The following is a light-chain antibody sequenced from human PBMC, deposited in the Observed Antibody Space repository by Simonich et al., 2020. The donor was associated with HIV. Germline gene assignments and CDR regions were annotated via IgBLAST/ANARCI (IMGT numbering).Light chain of an antibody. J-gene: IGKJ4*01. V-gene: IGKV1-27*01. Sequence: DIQMTQSPSSLSASVGDRVTITCRASQGISNYLAWYQQKPGKVPKLLIYDAYTLQSGVPSRFSGSGSGTYFTRTISGLQPEDVATYYCQKYSRAPPLTFGGGTKVEIK. CDR2: DAY. CDR3: QKYSRAPPLT. CDR1: QGISNY.